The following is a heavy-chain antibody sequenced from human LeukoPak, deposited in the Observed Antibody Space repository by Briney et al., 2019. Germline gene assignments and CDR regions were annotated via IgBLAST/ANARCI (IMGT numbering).Heavy chain of an antibody. D-gene: IGHD2/OR15-2a*01. Sequence: GGSLRLSCAASGFTFSSYWMHWVRQAPGKGLVWVSRINSDGSSTSYADSVKGRFTISRVNAKNTLYLQMNSLRAEDTAVYYCARGNTLAYYFDYWGQGTLVTVSS. CDR3: ARGNTLAYYFDY. J-gene: IGHJ4*02. CDR2: INSDGSST. CDR1: GFTFSSYW. V-gene: IGHV3-74*01.